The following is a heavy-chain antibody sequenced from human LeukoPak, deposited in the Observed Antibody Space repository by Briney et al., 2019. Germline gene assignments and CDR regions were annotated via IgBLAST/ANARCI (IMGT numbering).Heavy chain of an antibody. Sequence: GGSLRLSCAASGFTFSSYWMSRVRQAPGKGLEWVANIKQDGSEKYYVDSVKGRFTISRDNAKNSLYLQMNSLRAEDTAVYYCARASYSGLAVYWGQGTLVTVSS. D-gene: IGHD6-19*01. CDR3: ARASYSGLAVY. CDR2: IKQDGSEK. J-gene: IGHJ4*02. CDR1: GFTFSSYW. V-gene: IGHV3-7*01.